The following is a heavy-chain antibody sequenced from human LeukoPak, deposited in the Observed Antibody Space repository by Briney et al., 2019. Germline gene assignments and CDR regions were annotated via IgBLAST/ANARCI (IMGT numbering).Heavy chain of an antibody. Sequence: AESLNISCKGSGYIFTNYCIGWVRQIPRKRQGWMGIIYPGDSDTRYSPSFQGQVTISADKSISTAYLQWSSLKASDTAMYYCAILYCRGGSCYRPNAYYFDYWGQGTLVTVSS. CDR1: GYIFTNYC. CDR3: AILYCRGGSCYRPNAYYFDY. V-gene: IGHV5-51*01. D-gene: IGHD2-15*01. CDR2: IYPGDSDT. J-gene: IGHJ4*02.